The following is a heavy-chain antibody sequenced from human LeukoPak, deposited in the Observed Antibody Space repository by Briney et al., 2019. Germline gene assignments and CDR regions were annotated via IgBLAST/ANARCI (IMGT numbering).Heavy chain of an antibody. Sequence: GGSLRLSCAASGFTFSSYGMHWVRQAPGKGLEWVAVIAYDGSRAFYADSVKGRFTISRDNSKNTMSVQMDDLRAEDTAVYYCTRYNNDHFDYWGQGTLVTVSS. CDR2: IAYDGSRA. CDR1: GFTFSSYG. D-gene: IGHD1-14*01. V-gene: IGHV3-33*01. J-gene: IGHJ4*02. CDR3: TRYNNDHFDY.